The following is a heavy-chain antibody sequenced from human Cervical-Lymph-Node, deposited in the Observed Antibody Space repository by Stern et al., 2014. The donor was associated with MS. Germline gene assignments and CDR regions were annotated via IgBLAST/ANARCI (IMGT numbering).Heavy chain of an antibody. CDR3: AKDHIEWEQQYYYYGMDV. Sequence: VQLVESGGGVVQPGTSLRLSCAASGFTFNSYGLHWVRQAPGKGLDWLTGMSYDGSNKFYADSVKGRFTISRDNSKNTLYLQMNSLRAEDTAVYYCAKDHIEWEQQYYYYGMDVWGQGTTVTVSS. V-gene: IGHV3-30*18. D-gene: IGHD1-26*01. CDR1: GFTFNSYG. J-gene: IGHJ6*02. CDR2: MSYDGSNK.